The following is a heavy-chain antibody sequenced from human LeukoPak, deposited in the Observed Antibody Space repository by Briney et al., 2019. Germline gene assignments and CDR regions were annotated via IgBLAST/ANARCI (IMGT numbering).Heavy chain of an antibody. D-gene: IGHD6-6*01. J-gene: IGHJ4*02. V-gene: IGHV4-59*13. CDR1: GGSIHSYY. CDR3: ARGHLVFAY. Sequence: PSETLSLTCTVSGGSIHSYYWSWIRQPPGKGLEWIGYISYSGSTYYNPSLKSRVTISVDTSKNQFSLKVSSVTAADTALYYCARGHLVFAYWGQGTLVTVSS. CDR2: ISYSGST.